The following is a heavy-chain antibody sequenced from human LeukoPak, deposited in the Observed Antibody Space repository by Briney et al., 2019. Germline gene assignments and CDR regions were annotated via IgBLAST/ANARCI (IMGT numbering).Heavy chain of an antibody. J-gene: IGHJ4*02. V-gene: IGHV1-24*01. D-gene: IGHD3-22*01. CDR3: ATMPPGTAYYYDSSGYYYVFDY. Sequence: ASVKVSCKVSGYTLTELSMHWVRQAPGKGLEWMGGFDPEDGETSYAQKFQGRVTMTEDTSTDTAYMELSSLRSEDTAVYYCATMPPGTAYYYDSSGYYYVFDYWGQGTLVTVSS. CDR1: GYTLTELS. CDR2: FDPEDGET.